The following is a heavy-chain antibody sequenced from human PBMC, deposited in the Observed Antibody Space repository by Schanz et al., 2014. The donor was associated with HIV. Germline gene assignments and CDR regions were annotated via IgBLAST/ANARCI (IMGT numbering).Heavy chain of an antibody. CDR3: ARDWLGERDYYYGMDV. Sequence: MQLVESGGGVVQPGKSLRLSCAASGFTFRNFGMHWVRQAPGKGLEWVSIISGGGGKTYYADSVKGRFTISRVNSKNTLYLQMNSLRVEDTAVYYCARDWLGERDYYYGMDVWGQGTTVTVSS. J-gene: IGHJ6*02. CDR2: ISGGGGKT. D-gene: IGHD2-21*01. CDR1: GFTFRNFG. V-gene: IGHV3-33*01.